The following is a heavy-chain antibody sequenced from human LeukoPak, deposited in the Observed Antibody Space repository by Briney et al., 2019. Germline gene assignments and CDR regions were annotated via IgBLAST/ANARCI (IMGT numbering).Heavy chain of an antibody. CDR3: ARESWNYGSGSLYYYYYMDV. CDR1: GGSISSYY. V-gene: IGHV4-59*01. D-gene: IGHD3-10*01. CDR2: IYYSGST. Sequence: SETLSLTCTVSGGSISSYYWSWIRQPPGKGLEWIGYIYYSGSTNYNPSLKSRVTISVGTSKNQFSLKLSSVTAADTAVYYCARESWNYGSGSLYYYYYMDVWGKGTTVTVSS. J-gene: IGHJ6*03.